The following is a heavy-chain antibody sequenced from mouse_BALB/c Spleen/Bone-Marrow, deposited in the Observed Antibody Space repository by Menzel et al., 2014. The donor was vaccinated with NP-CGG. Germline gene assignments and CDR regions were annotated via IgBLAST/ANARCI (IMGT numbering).Heavy chain of an antibody. CDR1: GFTFSSFG. Sequence: VESGGGLVQPGGSRKLSCAASGFTFSSFGMHWVRQAPEKGLEWVAYISSGSSTIYHADTVKGRFTISRDNPKNTLFLQMTSLRSEDTAMYYCARRYYGSSFSYFDYWGQGTTLTVSS. CDR3: ARRYYGSSFSYFDY. V-gene: IGHV5-17*02. D-gene: IGHD1-1*01. CDR2: ISSGSSTI. J-gene: IGHJ2*01.